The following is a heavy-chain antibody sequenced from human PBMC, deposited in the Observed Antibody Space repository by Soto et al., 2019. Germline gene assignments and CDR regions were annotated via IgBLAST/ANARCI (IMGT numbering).Heavy chain of an antibody. CDR2: IYWDDDK. V-gene: IGHV2-5*02. CDR3: AHRFYPYSSGWDRGMFAY. J-gene: IGHJ4*01. CDR1: GFSLSTSGVG. Sequence: QITLKESGPTRVTPTQTLTLTCTFSGFSLSTSGVGVGWIRQPPGKALEWLALIYWDDDKRYNPSLKSWLTITKDSAETPVFRSMTYMDPVATATYYCAHRFYPYSSGWDRGMFAYSGDGTLVIVSS. D-gene: IGHD6-19*01.